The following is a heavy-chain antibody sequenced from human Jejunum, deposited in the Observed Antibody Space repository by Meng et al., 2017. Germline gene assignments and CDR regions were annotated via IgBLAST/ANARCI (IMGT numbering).Heavy chain of an antibody. CDR3: AREWSGSYRHFDY. J-gene: IGHJ4*02. V-gene: IGHV4-4*03. Sequence: QAQLQEWGPGLRKPPGTLSLTCAVSGGSISTSDWWSWVRQPPGKGLEWIGEIHHSGSTNYNPSLKSRVTISVDKSKNQFSLKLNSVTAADTAVYYCAREWSGSYRHFDYWGQGTLVTASS. CDR1: GGSISTSDW. CDR2: IHHSGST. D-gene: IGHD1-26*01.